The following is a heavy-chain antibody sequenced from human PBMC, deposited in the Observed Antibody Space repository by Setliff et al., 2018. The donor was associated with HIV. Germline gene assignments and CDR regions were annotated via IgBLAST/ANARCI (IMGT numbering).Heavy chain of an antibody. CDR1: GGSISSSSYY. Sequence: SETLSLTCTVSGGSISSSSYYWSWIRQPAGKGLEWIGHIYTSGSTNYNPSLKSRVTISVDTSKNQFSLKLSSVTAADTAVYYCASLFQYSGHDWFDFWGQGTLVTVSS. CDR3: ASLFQYSGHDWFDF. J-gene: IGHJ4*02. V-gene: IGHV4-61*09. CDR2: IYTSGST. D-gene: IGHD5-12*01.